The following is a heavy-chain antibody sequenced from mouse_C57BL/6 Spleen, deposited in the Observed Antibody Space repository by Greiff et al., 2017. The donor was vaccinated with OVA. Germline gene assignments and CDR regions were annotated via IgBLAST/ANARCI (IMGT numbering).Heavy chain of an antibody. J-gene: IGHJ3*01. CDR2: ISSGSSTI. CDR3: ARPHYGTSFAY. V-gene: IGHV5-17*01. CDR1: GFTFSDYG. D-gene: IGHD1-1*01. Sequence: EVKVVESGGGLVKPGGSLKLSCAASGFTFSDYGMHWVRQAPEQGLEWVAYISSGSSTIYYADTVKGRFTISKDNAKNTLFLQMTSLRADDTAMYYCARPHYGTSFAYWGQGTLVTVSA.